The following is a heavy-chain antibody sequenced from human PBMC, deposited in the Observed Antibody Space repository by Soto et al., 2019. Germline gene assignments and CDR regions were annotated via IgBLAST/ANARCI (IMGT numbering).Heavy chain of an antibody. J-gene: IGHJ4*02. V-gene: IGHV1-69*13. Sequence: SVKVSCKASGGTFRSYVISWVRQAPGQGLEWMGGIIPIFGTANYAQKFQGRVTITADESTSTAYMELSSLRSEDTAVYYCARDTVEMTTIGIDYWGQGTLVTVSS. CDR3: ARDTVEMTTIGIDY. D-gene: IGHD1-1*01. CDR2: IIPIFGTA. CDR1: GGTFRSYV.